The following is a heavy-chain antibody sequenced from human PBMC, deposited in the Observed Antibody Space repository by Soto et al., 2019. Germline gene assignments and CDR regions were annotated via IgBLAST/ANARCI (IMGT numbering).Heavy chain of an antibody. Sequence: QITLKESGPTLVKPTQTLTLTCNFSGFSLSTSGEGVGWIRQPPGKALEWLAFIYWDDNKRYIPSLESRLTITKDTSKNQVVLTMTNMDPVDTTSYYCAHRGVAANPSYLDYWGQGTLVSVSS. J-gene: IGHJ4*02. CDR2: IYWDDNK. CDR1: GFSLSTSGEG. D-gene: IGHD6-19*01. V-gene: IGHV2-5*02. CDR3: AHRGVAANPSYLDY.